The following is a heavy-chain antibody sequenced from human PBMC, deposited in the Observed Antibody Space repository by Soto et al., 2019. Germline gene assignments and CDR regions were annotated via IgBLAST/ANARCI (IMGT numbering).Heavy chain of an antibody. D-gene: IGHD3-10*01. CDR3: ARGEGSGGWYDYCWLDV. CDR2: INHSGST. V-gene: IGHV4-34*01. Sequence: PSETLSLTCAVYGGSFSGYYWSWIRQPPGKGLEWIGEINHSGSTNYNPSLKSRVTISVDTSKNQFSLKLSSVTAADTAVYYCARGEGSGGWYDYCWLDVWGQGTTVTVSS. CDR1: GGSFSGYY. J-gene: IGHJ6*02.